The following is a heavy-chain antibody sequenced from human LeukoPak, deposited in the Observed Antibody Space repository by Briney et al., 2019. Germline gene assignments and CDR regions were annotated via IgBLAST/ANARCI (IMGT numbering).Heavy chain of an antibody. CDR1: GGSFSGYY. V-gene: IGHV4-34*01. CDR3: ARGPRFGESHYWYFDF. D-gene: IGHD3-10*01. Sequence: SETLSLTCAVYGGSFSGYYWSWIRQPPGKGLEWIGEINHSGSTNYNPSLKSRVTMSVDTSKNQFSLRLTAVTAADTAFYYCARGPRFGESHYWYFDFWGRGTLVTVSS. CDR2: INHSGST. J-gene: IGHJ2*01.